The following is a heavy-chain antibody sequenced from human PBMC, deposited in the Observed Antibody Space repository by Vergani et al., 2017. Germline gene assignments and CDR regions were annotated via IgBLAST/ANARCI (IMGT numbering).Heavy chain of an antibody. D-gene: IGHD6-6*01. J-gene: IGHJ2*01. CDR2: ISYDESNK. CDR3: AREDSSSSCLRGFDL. V-gene: IGHV3-30*04. CDR1: GFTFSNYA. Sequence: QVQLVESGGGVVQPGRSLRLSCAASGFTFSNYAMHWVRQAPGKGRVWGSVISYDESNKYYADSVKGRFTISRDNSKNTLYLQMNSLRAEDTAVYYCAREDSSSSCLRGFDLWGRGTLVTVSS.